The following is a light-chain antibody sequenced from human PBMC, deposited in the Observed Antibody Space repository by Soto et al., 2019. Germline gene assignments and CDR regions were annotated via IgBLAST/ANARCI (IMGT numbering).Light chain of an antibody. CDR1: SSDVGGYKY. CDR2: EVN. J-gene: IGLJ2*01. Sequence: QSALTQPPSASGSPGQSVTIACTGTSSDVGGYKYVSWYQQHPGKAPKLMIYEVNKRPSGVPDRFSGSKSGNTASLTVSGLQAEDEADYYCASHAGRKNIIFGGGTKLTVL. CDR3: ASHAGRKNII. V-gene: IGLV2-8*01.